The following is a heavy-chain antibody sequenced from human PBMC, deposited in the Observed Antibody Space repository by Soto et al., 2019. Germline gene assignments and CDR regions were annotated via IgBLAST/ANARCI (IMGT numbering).Heavy chain of an antibody. V-gene: IGHV5-10-1*01. CDR3: ARNVDPLGAAAGTYVDY. D-gene: IGHD6-13*01. CDR2: IDPSDSYT. Sequence: PGESLTISCKGSGYSFTSYWIIWVLQMPGKGLEWMGRIDPSDSYTNYSPSFQGHVTISADKSISTAYLQWSSLKASDTAMYYCARNVDPLGAAAGTYVDYWGQGTLVTVSS. CDR1: GYSFTSYW. J-gene: IGHJ4*02.